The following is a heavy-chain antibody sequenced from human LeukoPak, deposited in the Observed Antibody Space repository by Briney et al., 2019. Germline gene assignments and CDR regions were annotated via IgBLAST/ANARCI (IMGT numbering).Heavy chain of an antibody. CDR2: IYWNDDK. J-gene: IGHJ4*02. Sequence: EAGPTLVKPTQTLTLTCTFSGFSLSTSGVGVGWIPQPPGKALGWLALIYWNDDKRYSPSLKSRLTITKDTSKNQVVLTMTNMDPVDTATYYCAHALPASDDFWSGHPGFDYWGQGTLVTVSS. V-gene: IGHV2-5*01. CDR1: GFSLSTSGVG. D-gene: IGHD3-3*01. CDR3: AHALPASDDFWSGHPGFDY.